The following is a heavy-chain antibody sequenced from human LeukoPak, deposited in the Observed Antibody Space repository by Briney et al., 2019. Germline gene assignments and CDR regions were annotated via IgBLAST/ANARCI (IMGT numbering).Heavy chain of an antibody. CDR3: ATVLQTHIDY. V-gene: IGHV1-69*13. CDR1: GYTFTSYG. Sequence: GASVKVSCKASGYTFTSYGISWVRQAPGQGLEWMGGIIPIFGTANYAQKFQGRVTITADESTSTAYMELSSLRSEDTAVYYCATVLQTHIDYWGQGTLVTVSS. CDR2: IIPIFGTA. J-gene: IGHJ4*02. D-gene: IGHD3-10*01.